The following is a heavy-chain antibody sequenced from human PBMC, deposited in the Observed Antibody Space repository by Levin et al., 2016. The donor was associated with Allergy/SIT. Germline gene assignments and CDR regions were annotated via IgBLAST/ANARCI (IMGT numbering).Heavy chain of an antibody. CDR1: GGSISSGGYY. J-gene: IGHJ6*02. CDR3: ARAAAARPIPYYGMDV. V-gene: IGHV4-31*03. Sequence: LRLSCTVSGGSISSGGYYWSWIRQHPGRGLEWIAYVYYTGSTYYNPSLKSRVTISVDTSKNQFSLKVSSVTAADTAVYYCARAAAARPIPYYGMDVWGQGTTVTVSS. CDR2: VYYTGST. D-gene: IGHD6-6*01.